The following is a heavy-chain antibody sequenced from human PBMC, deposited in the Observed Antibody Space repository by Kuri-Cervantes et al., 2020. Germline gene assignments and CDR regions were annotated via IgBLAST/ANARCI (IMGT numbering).Heavy chain of an antibody. J-gene: IGHJ6*03. D-gene: IGHD1-26*01. CDR1: GGSFSGSY. CDR2: INHSGST. Sequence: SETLSLTCDVYGGSFSGSYWSWIRQPPGKGLEWIGEINHSGSTNYNPSLKSRVTISVDTSKNQLSLKLSSVTAADTAVYYCARISGSRYYYYMDVWGKGTTVTVSS. V-gene: IGHV4-34*01. CDR3: ARISGSRYYYYMDV.